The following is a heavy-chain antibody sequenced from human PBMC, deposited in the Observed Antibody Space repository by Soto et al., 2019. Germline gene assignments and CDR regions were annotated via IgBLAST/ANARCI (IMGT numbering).Heavy chain of an antibody. Sequence: VASVKVFCKASGYTFTSYAMHWVRQAPGQRLEWMGWINAGNGNTKYSQKFQGRVTITRDTSASTAYMELSSLRSEDTAVYYCARDGSSSGPYYYGMDVWGQGTTVTVSS. CDR1: GYTFTSYA. CDR3: ARDGSSSGPYYYGMDV. V-gene: IGHV1-3*01. J-gene: IGHJ6*02. D-gene: IGHD6-6*01. CDR2: INAGNGNT.